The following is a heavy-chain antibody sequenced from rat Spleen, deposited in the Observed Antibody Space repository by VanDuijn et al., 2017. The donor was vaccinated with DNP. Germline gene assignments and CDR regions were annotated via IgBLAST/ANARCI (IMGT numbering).Heavy chain of an antibody. J-gene: IGHJ2*01. Sequence: EVQLVESGGGLVQPGRSMKLSCAASGFTFNNYWMTWFRQVPGKGLEWIASITSNGVSTYYPDSVKGRFTISRDNAKSTLYLQMNSLRSEDTATYYCARHYGGYLYYFDYWGHGVMVTVSS. CDR1: GFTFNNYW. D-gene: IGHD1-11*01. CDR3: ARHYGGYLYYFDY. CDR2: ITSNGVST. V-gene: IGHV5-31*01.